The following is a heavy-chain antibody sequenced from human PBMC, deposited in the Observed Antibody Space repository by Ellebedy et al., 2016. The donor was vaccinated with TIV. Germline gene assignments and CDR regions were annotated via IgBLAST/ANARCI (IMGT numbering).Heavy chain of an antibody. CDR3: ARDLSSGYYGDY. CDR1: GFTFSSYA. V-gene: IGHV3-30-3*01. J-gene: IGHJ4*02. CDR2: ISYDGSNK. D-gene: IGHD3-22*01. Sequence: GESLKISCAASGFTFSSYAMSWVRQAPGKGLEWVAVISYDGSNKYYADSVKGRFTISRDNSKNTLYLQMNSLRAEDTAVYYCARDLSSGYYGDYWGRGTLVTVSS.